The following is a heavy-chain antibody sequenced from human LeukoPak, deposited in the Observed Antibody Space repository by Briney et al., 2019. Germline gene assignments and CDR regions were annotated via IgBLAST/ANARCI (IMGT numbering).Heavy chain of an antibody. CDR1: GYTFTSYG. V-gene: IGHV1-18*01. Sequence: GASVKVSCKASGYTFTSYGIGWVRQAPGQGLEWMGWISAYNGNTNYAQKLQGRVTMTTDTSTSTAYMELRSLRSDDTAVYYCARDARGGSYGVSDYWGQGTLVTVSS. CDR2: ISAYNGNT. J-gene: IGHJ4*02. D-gene: IGHD1-26*01. CDR3: ARDARGGSYGVSDY.